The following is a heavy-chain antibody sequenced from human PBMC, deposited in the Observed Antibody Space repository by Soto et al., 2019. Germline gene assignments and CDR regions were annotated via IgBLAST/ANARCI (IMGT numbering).Heavy chain of an antibody. V-gene: IGHV1-18*04. CDR1: ASTFTGYT. CDR3: ARGTVTSGRWFGP. CDR2: ICPFNGNT. Sequence: QVHLVQSGTEVKEPGASVKVSCKASASTFTGYTINWVRQAPGQGLEWMGWICPFNGNTKYAGKFEGRVTMTTNASTTTAYMELTSLTFDDTAVYFCARGTVTSGRWFGPWGQGTRVSVSS. D-gene: IGHD4-17*01. J-gene: IGHJ5*02.